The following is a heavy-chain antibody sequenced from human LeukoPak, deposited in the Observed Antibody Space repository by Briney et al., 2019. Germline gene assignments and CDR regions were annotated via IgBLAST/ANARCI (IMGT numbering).Heavy chain of an antibody. J-gene: IGHJ3*02. D-gene: IGHD3-10*01. V-gene: IGHV1-69*13. CDR2: IIPIFGTA. CDR1: GGTFSSYA. Sequence: SVKVSCKASGGTFSSYAISWVRQARAQGLEWMGGIIPIFGTANYAQKFQGRVTITADESTSTAYMELSSLRSEDTAVYYCAGTYYYGSGSYLGDAFDIWGQGTMVTVSS. CDR3: AGTYYYGSGSYLGDAFDI.